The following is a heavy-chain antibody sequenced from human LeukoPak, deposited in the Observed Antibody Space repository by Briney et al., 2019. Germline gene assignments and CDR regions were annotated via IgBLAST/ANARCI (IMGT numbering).Heavy chain of an antibody. Sequence: SETLSLTCAVYGGSFSGYYWSWIRQPPGKGLEWIGEINHSGSTNYNPSLKSRVTISVDTSKNQFSLKLSSVTAADTAVYYCAREVSAYCSSTSCYPYYFDYWGQGTLVTVSS. D-gene: IGHD2-2*01. V-gene: IGHV4-34*01. CDR1: GGSFSGYY. CDR3: AREVSAYCSSTSCYPYYFDY. CDR2: INHSGST. J-gene: IGHJ4*02.